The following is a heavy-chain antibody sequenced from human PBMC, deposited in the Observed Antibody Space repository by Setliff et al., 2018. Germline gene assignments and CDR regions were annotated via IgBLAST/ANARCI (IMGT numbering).Heavy chain of an antibody. CDR3: VRAPRLEWILPTFDY. V-gene: IGHV1-46*01. J-gene: IGHJ4*02. Sequence: ASVKVSCKASGYTFTNYHMHWVRQAPGQGLEWMGVINCTGGSATYAQKFQGRVTMTTDTSTSTAYMELRSLRYDDTAVYYCVRAPRLEWILPTFDYWGQGTPVTVSS. CDR1: GYTFTNYH. D-gene: IGHD3-3*01. CDR2: INCTGGSA.